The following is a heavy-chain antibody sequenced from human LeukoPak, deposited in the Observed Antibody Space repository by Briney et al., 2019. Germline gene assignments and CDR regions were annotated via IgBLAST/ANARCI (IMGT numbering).Heavy chain of an antibody. CDR3: AREMVAAAGAFDI. J-gene: IGHJ3*02. V-gene: IGHV4-59*13. D-gene: IGHD6-13*01. CDR1: GGSISSYY. CDR2: IYYSGST. Sequence: PSETLSLTCTVSGGSISSYYWSWIRQPPGKGLGWIGYIYYSGSTNYNPPLKSRVTISVDTSKNQFSLKLSSVTAADTAVYYCAREMVAAAGAFDIWGQGTMVTVSS.